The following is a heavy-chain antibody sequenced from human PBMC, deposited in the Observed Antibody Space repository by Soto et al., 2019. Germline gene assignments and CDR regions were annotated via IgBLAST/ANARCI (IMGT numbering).Heavy chain of an antibody. CDR3: ARGHLAVVPVASWFYYMDV. V-gene: IGHV1-3*01. D-gene: IGHD2-2*01. CDR2: INAGNGNT. J-gene: IGHJ6*03. CDR1: GYTFTNYA. Sequence: QVQLVQSGAEVEKPGASVKVSCKASGYTFTNYAVHWVRQAPGQRLEWMGWINAGNGNTRFSQNLQGRVTIIRDTSARTVYMELSSLRSEDTAVYYCARGHLAVVPVASWFYYMDVWGKGTTVTVSS.